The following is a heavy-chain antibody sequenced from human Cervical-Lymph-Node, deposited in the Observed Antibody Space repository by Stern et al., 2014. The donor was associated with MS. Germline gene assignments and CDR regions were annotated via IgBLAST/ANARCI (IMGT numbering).Heavy chain of an antibody. Sequence: QVHLVQSGAEVKKPGSSVRVSCKASGGTFRSYSINWVRQAPGHGLEWMGRIIPSLDIPNFAHKFQGRLTITADKSTTTAYMELSGLRSDDTATYFCARSIAGGDYSYYNDMDIWGQGTTVIVSS. J-gene: IGHJ6*02. CDR2: IIPSLDIP. CDR1: GGTFRSYS. D-gene: IGHD2-8*02. V-gene: IGHV1-69*02. CDR3: ARSIAGGDYSYYNDMDI.